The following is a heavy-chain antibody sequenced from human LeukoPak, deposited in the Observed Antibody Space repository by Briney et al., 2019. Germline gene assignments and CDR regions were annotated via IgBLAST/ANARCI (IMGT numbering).Heavy chain of an antibody. V-gene: IGHV4-59*01. D-gene: IGHD3-16*02. J-gene: IGHJ5*01. Sequence: SETLSLTCSVSGDSIGSYYWTWIRQSPGKGLEWIGYIYYGGSTNYSPSLKRRVSISVDTSNNQFSLQLRSVSAADTAIYYCARGRARDGSYHWFDSWGQGTLVTVSS. CDR3: ARGRARDGSYHWFDS. CDR2: IYYGGST. CDR1: GDSIGSYY.